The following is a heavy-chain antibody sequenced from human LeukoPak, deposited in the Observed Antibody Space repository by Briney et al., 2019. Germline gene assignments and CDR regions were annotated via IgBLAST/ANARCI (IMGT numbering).Heavy chain of an antibody. CDR2: IIPTFGTA. Sequence: VASVKVSCKASGGTFSSYAISWVRQAPGQGLEWMGGIIPTFGTANYAQKFQGRVTITADESTSTAYMELSSLRSEDTAVYYCARGRGSCYREPCNWFDPWGQGTLVTVSS. V-gene: IGHV1-69*13. J-gene: IGHJ5*02. D-gene: IGHD2-15*01. CDR1: GGTFSSYA. CDR3: ARGRGSCYREPCNWFDP.